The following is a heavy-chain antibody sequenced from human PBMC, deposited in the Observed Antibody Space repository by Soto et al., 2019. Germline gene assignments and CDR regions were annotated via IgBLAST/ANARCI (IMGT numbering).Heavy chain of an antibody. CDR2: IIPIFGTA. J-gene: IGHJ4*02. Sequence: SSVKVSCKDSGGTFSSYAISWVRQAPVQGLEWMGWIIPIFGTANYAQKFQGRVTITTDESASTAYMELSSLRSEDTAVYYCARVVRQLVQMELHGLDYWGQGTMVTISS. V-gene: IGHV1-69*05. D-gene: IGHD6-6*01. CDR3: ARVVRQLVQMELHGLDY. CDR1: GGTFSSYA.